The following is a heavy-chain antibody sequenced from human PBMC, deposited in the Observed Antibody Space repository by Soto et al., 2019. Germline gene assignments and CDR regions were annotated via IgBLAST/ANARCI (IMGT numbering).Heavy chain of an antibody. CDR3: ARGLDSNGWYLDY. J-gene: IGHJ4*02. Sequence: PGGSLRLSCAASGFTFSSYAMNWVRQAPGKGLEWVSSISSRSTYIYYADSLKGRFTVSRDDAKSSLYLQMNSLRADDTAVYYCARGLDSNGWYLDYWGQGALVTVSS. CDR1: GFTFSSYA. CDR2: ISSRSTYI. V-gene: IGHV3-21*01. D-gene: IGHD6-19*01.